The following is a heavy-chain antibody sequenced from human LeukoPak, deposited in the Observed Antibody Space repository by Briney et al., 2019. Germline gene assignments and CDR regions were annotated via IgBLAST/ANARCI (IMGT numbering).Heavy chain of an antibody. CDR1: GYTFTDYY. CDR3: ARDITIFGVVTILGYYYYGMDV. J-gene: IGHJ6*02. D-gene: IGHD3-3*01. V-gene: IGHV1-2*02. Sequence: ASVKVSCKASGYTFTDYYMHWVRQAPGQGLEWMGWINPNSGGTNYAQKFQGRVTMTRDTSISTAYVELSRLRSDDTAVYYCARDITIFGVVTILGYYYYGMDVWAQGTTVTVSS. CDR2: INPNSGGT.